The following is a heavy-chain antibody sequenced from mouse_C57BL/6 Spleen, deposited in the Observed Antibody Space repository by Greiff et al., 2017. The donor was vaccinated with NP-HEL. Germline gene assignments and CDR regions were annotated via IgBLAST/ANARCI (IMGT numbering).Heavy chain of an antibody. CDR1: GYAFSSSW. D-gene: IGHD3-2*02. J-gene: IGHJ3*01. CDR2: IYPGDGDT. CDR3: AAPAQATWGFAY. V-gene: IGHV1-82*01. Sequence: QVQLKQSGPELVKPGASVKISCKASGYAFSSSWMNWVKQRPGKGLEWIGRIYPGDGDTNYNGKFKGKATLTADKSSSTAYMQLSSLTSEDSAVYFCAAPAQATWGFAYWGQGTLVTVSA.